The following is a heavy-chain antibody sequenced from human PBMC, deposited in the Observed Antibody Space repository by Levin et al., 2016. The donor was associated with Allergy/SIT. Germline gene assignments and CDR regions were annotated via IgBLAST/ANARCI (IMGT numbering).Heavy chain of an antibody. V-gene: IGHV5-10-1*01. CDR3: ARHRNWNDIAY. Sequence: GGSLRLSCTASGYSFSIYWISWVRQLPGKGLEWMGRIDPSDSYTYYSPSFQGHVTISADKSINTAYLHWGSLKASDTAMYYCARHRNWNDIAYWGQGTLVTVSS. CDR1: GYSFSIYW. J-gene: IGHJ4*02. D-gene: IGHD1-1*01. CDR2: IDPSDSYT.